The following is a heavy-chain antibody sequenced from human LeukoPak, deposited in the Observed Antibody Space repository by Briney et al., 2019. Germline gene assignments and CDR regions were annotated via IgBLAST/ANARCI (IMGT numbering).Heavy chain of an antibody. CDR3: ARSGSDFDY. Sequence: PGGSLRLSCAASGFSFSNYAMSWVRQAPGKGLEWVSVIYSGGSTYYADSVKGRFTISRDNSKNTLYLQMNSLRAEDTAVYYCARSGSDFDYWGQGTLVTVSS. V-gene: IGHV3-53*01. D-gene: IGHD5-12*01. CDR1: GFSFSNYA. CDR2: IYSGGST. J-gene: IGHJ4*02.